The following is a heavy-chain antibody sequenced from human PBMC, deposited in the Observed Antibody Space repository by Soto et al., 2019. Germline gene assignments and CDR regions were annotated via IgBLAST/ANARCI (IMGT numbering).Heavy chain of an antibody. Sequence: QVQLQESGPGLVKPSETLSLTCTVSGGSISSYYWSWIRQPPGKGLEWIGYIYYSGSTNYNPSLKSRVTISVDTSKNQFSLKLSSVTAADTAVYYCAREAVEMATIGAFDIWGQGTMVTVSS. D-gene: IGHD5-12*01. V-gene: IGHV4-59*01. CDR3: AREAVEMATIGAFDI. J-gene: IGHJ3*02. CDR2: IYYSGST. CDR1: GGSISSYY.